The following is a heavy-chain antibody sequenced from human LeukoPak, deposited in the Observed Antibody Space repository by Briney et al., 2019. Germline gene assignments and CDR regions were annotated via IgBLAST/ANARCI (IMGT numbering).Heavy chain of an antibody. CDR2: IKSKADGGTT. CDR3: AKDVPFTGGGAIVY. Sequence: GGSLRLSCAASGLTFFEAWMTWVRQAPGKGLEWVGHIKSKADGGTTDYAAPVKGRFTISRDDSQNALYLQMDTLKTEDTAVYYCAKDVPFTGGGAIVYWGQETPVTVSS. V-gene: IGHV3-15*01. CDR1: GLTFFEAW. J-gene: IGHJ4*02. D-gene: IGHD3-16*01.